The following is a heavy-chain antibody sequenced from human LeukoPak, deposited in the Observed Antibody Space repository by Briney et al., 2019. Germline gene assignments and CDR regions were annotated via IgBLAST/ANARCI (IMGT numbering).Heavy chain of an antibody. CDR3: ARDRSEVVVGASGFDY. V-gene: IGHV1-2*02. D-gene: IGHD1-26*01. Sequence: ASVKVSCKASGYTFTGYYMHWVRQAPGQGLEWMGWINPNSGGTNYAQKFQGRVTMTGDTSISTAYMELSRLRSDDTAVYYCARDRSEVVVGASGFDYWGQGTLVTVSS. CDR1: GYTFTGYY. CDR2: INPNSGGT. J-gene: IGHJ4*02.